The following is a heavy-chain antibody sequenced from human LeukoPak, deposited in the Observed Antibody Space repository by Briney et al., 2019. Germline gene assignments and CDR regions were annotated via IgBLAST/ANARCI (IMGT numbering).Heavy chain of an antibody. CDR3: ARDLAGTALD. CDR2: ISSDSIYI. D-gene: IGHD6-19*01. Sequence: PGGSLRLSCAASGFTFSSYSMNWVRQAPGKGLEWVSSISSDSIYIYYADSVRGRFTISRDNAKNSLYLQMNSLRAEDTAVYYRARDLAGTALDWGQGTLVTVSS. V-gene: IGHV3-21*01. CDR1: GFTFSSYS. J-gene: IGHJ4*02.